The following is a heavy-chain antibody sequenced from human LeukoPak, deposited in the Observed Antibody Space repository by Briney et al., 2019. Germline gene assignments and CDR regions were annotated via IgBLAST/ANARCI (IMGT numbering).Heavy chain of an antibody. V-gene: IGHV3-66*01. J-gene: IGHJ4*02. CDR1: GGSVSSGSYY. CDR3: ARDPGWFGELSPGYFDY. Sequence: ETLSLTCTVSGGSVSSGSYYMSWVRQAPGKGLEWVSVIYSGGSTYYADSVKGRFTISRDNSKNTLYLQMNSLRAEDTAVYYCARDPGWFGELSPGYFDYWGQGNLVTVSS. D-gene: IGHD3-10*01. CDR2: IYSGGST.